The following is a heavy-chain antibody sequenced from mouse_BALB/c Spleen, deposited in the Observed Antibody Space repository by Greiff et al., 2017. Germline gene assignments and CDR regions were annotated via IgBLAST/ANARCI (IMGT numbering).Heavy chain of an antibody. Sequence: EVQLQESGPGLVKPSQSLSLTCSVTGYSITSGYYWNWIRQFPGNKLEWMGYISYDGSNNYNPSLKNRISITRDTSKNQFFLKLNSVTTEDTATYYCAREGYYGNYAWFAYWGQGTLVTVSA. D-gene: IGHD2-1*01. CDR2: ISYDGSN. J-gene: IGHJ3*01. CDR3: AREGYYGNYAWFAY. V-gene: IGHV3-6*02. CDR1: GYSITSGYY.